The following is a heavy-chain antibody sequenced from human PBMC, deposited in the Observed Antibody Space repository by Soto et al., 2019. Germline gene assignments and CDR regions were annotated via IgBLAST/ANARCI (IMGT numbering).Heavy chain of an antibody. Sequence: QVQLVESGGGVVQPGRSLRLSCAASGFTFSSYGMHWVRQAPGKGLEWVAVIWYDGSNKYYADSVKGRFTISRDNSKNTLYLQMNSLRAEDTAVYYCAREYYYDSSGFYNWGQGTLVTVS. D-gene: IGHD3-22*01. CDR1: GFTFSSYG. CDR3: AREYYYDSSGFYN. CDR2: IWYDGSNK. V-gene: IGHV3-33*01. J-gene: IGHJ4*02.